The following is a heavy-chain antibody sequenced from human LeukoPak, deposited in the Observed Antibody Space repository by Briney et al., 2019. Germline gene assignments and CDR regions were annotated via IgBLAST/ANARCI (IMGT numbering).Heavy chain of an antibody. CDR2: IYSGGRT. D-gene: IGHD3-3*01. CDR1: GITVSSND. CDR3: ARSAYDFWSGYPREFDY. V-gene: IGHV3-53*05. J-gene: IGHJ4*02. Sequence: GGSLRLSCTASGITVSSNDMCWVRQAPGKGLEWISLIYSGGRTYYADSVKGRFTISRDNSKNTLYLQMNSLRAEDTAVYYCARSAYDFWSGYPREFDYWGQGTLVTVS.